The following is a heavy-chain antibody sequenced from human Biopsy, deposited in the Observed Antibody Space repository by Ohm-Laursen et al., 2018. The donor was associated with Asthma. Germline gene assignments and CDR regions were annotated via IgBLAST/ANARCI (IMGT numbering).Heavy chain of an antibody. CDR3: ALKYRNSVFPEYGMDV. V-gene: IGHV3-48*02. Sequence: SLILSCAASGFTFSNYAMSWVRQAPGKGLEWVSYITGSGSTIYYADSVKGRFTLTRDNAKNSLYLQMNSLRDEDTAVYYCALKYRNSVFPEYGMDVWGQGTTVTVSS. CDR2: ITGSGSTI. D-gene: IGHD4-11*01. J-gene: IGHJ6*02. CDR1: GFTFSNYA.